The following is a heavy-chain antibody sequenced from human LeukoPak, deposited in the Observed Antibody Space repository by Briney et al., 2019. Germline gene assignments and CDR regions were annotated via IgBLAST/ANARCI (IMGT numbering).Heavy chain of an antibody. V-gene: IGHV4-61*02. J-gene: IGHJ6*03. D-gene: IGHD4-17*01. CDR2: IYTSGST. Sequence: SQTLSLTCTVSGGSISSGSYYWSWIRQPAGKGLEWIGRIYTSGSTNYNPSLKSRVTISVDTSKNQFSLKLSSVTAADTAVYYCARVGYGDYVLYYYYMDVWGKGTTVTVS. CDR1: GGSISSGSYY. CDR3: ARVGYGDYVLYYYYMDV.